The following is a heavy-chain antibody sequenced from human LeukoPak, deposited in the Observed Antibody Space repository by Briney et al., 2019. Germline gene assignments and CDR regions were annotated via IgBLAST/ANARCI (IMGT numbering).Heavy chain of an antibody. J-gene: IGHJ3*02. V-gene: IGHV5-51*01. CDR3: ARHGYGSVGPNNAFDI. CDR2: IYPGDSDT. Sequence: GESLKISCKGSGYSFTSYWIGWVRQMPGKGLEWMGIIYPGDSDTRYSPSFQGQVTISADKSISTAYLQWSSLKASDTAMYYCARHGYGSVGPNNAFDIWGQGTMVTVSS. CDR1: GYSFTSYW. D-gene: IGHD3-10*01.